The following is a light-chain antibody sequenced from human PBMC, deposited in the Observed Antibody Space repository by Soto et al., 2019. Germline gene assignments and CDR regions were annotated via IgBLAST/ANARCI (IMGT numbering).Light chain of an antibody. CDR3: QQYGSSPGT. Sequence: EIVLTQSPGTLSLSPGERATLSCRASQSVTSNYLAWYQQKPGQAPRLLIFGAFIRDTSIPDRFSGSGSGADFTLTISRLESEDFAVYFCQQYGSSPGTFGQGTKVEIK. J-gene: IGKJ1*01. V-gene: IGKV3-20*01. CDR1: QSVTSNY. CDR2: GAF.